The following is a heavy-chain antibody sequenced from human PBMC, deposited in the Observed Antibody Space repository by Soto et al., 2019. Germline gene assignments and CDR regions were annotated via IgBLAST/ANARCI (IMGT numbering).Heavy chain of an antibody. J-gene: IGHJ6*02. CDR2: INPNSGGT. V-gene: IGHV1-2*04. CDR3: ARVQVATTYYGMDV. Sequence: GASVRVSCKASGYTFTGYYMHWVRQAPGQGLEWMGWINPNSGGTNYAQKFQGWVTMTRDTSISTAYMELSRLRSDDTAVYYCARVQVATTYYGMDVWGQGTTVTVS. D-gene: IGHD5-12*01. CDR1: GYTFTGYY.